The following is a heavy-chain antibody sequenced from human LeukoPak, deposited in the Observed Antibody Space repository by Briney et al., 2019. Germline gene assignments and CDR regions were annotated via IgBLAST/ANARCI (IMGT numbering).Heavy chain of an antibody. D-gene: IGHD3-3*01. CDR2: IYYSGST. CDR3: ARILEGGAYYDFWSGYYKQSNFVY. CDR1: GGSISSSSYY. V-gene: IGHV4-39*01. J-gene: IGHJ4*02. Sequence: KSSETLSLTCTVSGGSISSSSYYWGWIRQPPGKGLEWIGSIYYSGSTYYNPSLKSRVTISVDTSKNQFSLKLSSVTAADTAVYYCARILEGGAYYDFWSGYYKQSNFVYWGQGTLVTVSS.